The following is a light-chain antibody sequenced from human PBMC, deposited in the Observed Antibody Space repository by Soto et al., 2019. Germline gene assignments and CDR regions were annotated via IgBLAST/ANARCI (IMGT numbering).Light chain of an antibody. CDR1: QSVRNNY. V-gene: IGKV3-20*01. CDR2: ETY. CDR3: QQYGGSLRT. Sequence: IVLTQSPDTLSLSPGEIVTLSCRASQSVRNNYLAWYQQKPGQAPRLLIYETYRMATGIPDRFSGSGSGIDFTLTIRRLEPEDFSVYLCQQYGGSLRTVGLETKVDIK. J-gene: IGKJ1*01.